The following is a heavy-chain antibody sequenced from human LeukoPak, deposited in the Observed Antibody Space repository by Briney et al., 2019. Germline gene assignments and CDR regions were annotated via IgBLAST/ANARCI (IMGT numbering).Heavy chain of an antibody. CDR1: GDRFTSYW. CDR3: ASRPLHSQNYFAP. Sequence: GESLKISCKAYGDRFTSYWVAWVRQKPGKGLEWMGIIFPGDSGTRYSPSFEGQVNISADRSTATAYLHWKSLKAPDTAIYYCASRPLHSQNYFAPWGEGTLLTVSP. CDR2: IFPGDSGT. D-gene: IGHD1-7*01. J-gene: IGHJ5*02. V-gene: IGHV5-51*01.